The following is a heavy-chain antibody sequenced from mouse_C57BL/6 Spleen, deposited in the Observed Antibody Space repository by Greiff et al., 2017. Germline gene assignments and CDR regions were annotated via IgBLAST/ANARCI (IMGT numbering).Heavy chain of an antibody. V-gene: IGHV5-9*01. D-gene: IGHD1-1*01. CDR3: ARQPSTVVATPNYFDY. CDR1: GFTFSSYT. CDR2: ISGGGGNT. Sequence: DVKLVESGGGLVKPGGSLKLSCAASGFTFSSYTMSWVRQTPEKRLEWVATISGGGGNTYYPDSVKGRFTISRDNAKNTLYLQMSSLRSEDTALYYCARQPSTVVATPNYFDYWGQGTTLTVSS. J-gene: IGHJ2*01.